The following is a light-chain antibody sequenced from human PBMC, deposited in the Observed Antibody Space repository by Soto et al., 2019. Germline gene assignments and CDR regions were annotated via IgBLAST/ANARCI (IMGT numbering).Light chain of an antibody. CDR2: VAS. V-gene: IGKV3-20*01. J-gene: IGKJ1*01. CDR1: QNVDTNY. Sequence: EMVLTQSPCPLSLSPGERATLSCRASQNVDTNYLACYQLEPGQAPRIIIFVASGSATGIPDRFSGSGSGTDFTFTNSRLQPEYLAVDYCQQDCSLSWTFGHGTSVLIK. CDR3: QQDCSLSWT.